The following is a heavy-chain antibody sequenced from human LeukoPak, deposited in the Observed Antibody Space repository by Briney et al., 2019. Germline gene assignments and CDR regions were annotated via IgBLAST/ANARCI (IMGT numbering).Heavy chain of an antibody. D-gene: IGHD3-10*01. CDR1: GYTFTSHG. CDR2: ISGYNGNT. J-gene: IGHJ4*02. Sequence: ASVKVSCKASGYTFTSHGISWVRQAPGQGLERMGWISGYNGNTNYAQKFQGRVNMPTDTSKSTASMELRSLRSDDTAVYYCARLTYYSGSGAYDYWGQGTLVTVSS. CDR3: ARLTYYSGSGAYDY. V-gene: IGHV1-18*04.